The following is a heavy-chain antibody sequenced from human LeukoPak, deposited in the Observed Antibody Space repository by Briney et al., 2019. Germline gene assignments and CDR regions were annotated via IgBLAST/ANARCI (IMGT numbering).Heavy chain of an antibody. V-gene: IGHV3-73*01. CDR2: IRSKANSYAT. CDR3: TRHSAGYCSSTSCYAAFYYFDF. D-gene: IGHD2-2*01. J-gene: IGHJ4*02. Sequence: PGGSLRLSCAASGFTFSGSAVHWVCQASGKGLGWVGGIRSKANSYATAYAASVKGMFTISRDDSKNRAYLQMNSLETEDTAVYYCTRHSAGYCSSTSCYAAFYYFDFWGQGTLVTVSS. CDR1: GFTFSGSA.